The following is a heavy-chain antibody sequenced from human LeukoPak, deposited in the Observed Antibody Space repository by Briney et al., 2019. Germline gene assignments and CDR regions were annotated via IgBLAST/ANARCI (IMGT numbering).Heavy chain of an antibody. V-gene: IGHV4-59*08. CDR2: LYYGGSP. J-gene: IGHJ4*02. CDR1: GGSLNGYH. Sequence: PSETLSLTCSVSGGSLNGYHCNWVRQPPGKGLEWFGELYYGGSPNYNPSLKGRVTISLDTSKNQFSLNMRSLTAADPALYYCATYAGGQGGRGNWGQGTLVTVSS. D-gene: IGHD2-2*01. CDR3: ATYAGGQGGRGN.